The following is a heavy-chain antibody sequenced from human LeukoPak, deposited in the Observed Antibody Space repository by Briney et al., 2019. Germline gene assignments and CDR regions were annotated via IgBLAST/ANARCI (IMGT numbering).Heavy chain of an antibody. Sequence: SETLSLTCTDSGGSISSSSYYWGWIRQPPGKGLEWIGSIYYSGSTYYNPSLKSRVTISVDTSKNQFSLKLSSVTAADTAVYYCARAYGDYALDYWGQGTLVTVSS. V-gene: IGHV4-39*07. J-gene: IGHJ4*02. CDR3: ARAYGDYALDY. CDR2: IYYSGST. D-gene: IGHD4-17*01. CDR1: GGSISSSSYY.